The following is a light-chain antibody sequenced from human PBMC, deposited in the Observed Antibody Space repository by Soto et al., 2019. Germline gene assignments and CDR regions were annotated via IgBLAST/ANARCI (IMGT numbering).Light chain of an antibody. J-gene: IGKJ5*01. CDR3: QQYHNWPPIT. Sequence: EIVLTQSPATLSLSPGERATLSCRACQSVSSDLAWYQQKPGQAPRLLVYDASNRATGIPARFSGSGSGTEFTLTISNLQSEDFAVYFCQQYHNWPPITFGQGTRLEIK. CDR1: QSVSSD. CDR2: DAS. V-gene: IGKV3D-15*01.